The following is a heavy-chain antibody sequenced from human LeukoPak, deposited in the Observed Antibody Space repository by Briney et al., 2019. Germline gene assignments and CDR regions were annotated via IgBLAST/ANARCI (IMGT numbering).Heavy chain of an antibody. J-gene: IGHJ3*02. CDR2: IWYDGSNK. V-gene: IGHV3-33*01. CDR3: ARPAATLYPVGGAFDI. D-gene: IGHD2-2*01. Sequence: GGSLRLSCAASGFTFSSYGMHWVRQAPGKGLEWVAVIWYDGSNKYYADSVKGRFTISRDNSKNTLYLQMNSLRAEDTAVYYCARPAATLYPVGGAFDIWGQGTMVTVSS. CDR1: GFTFSSYG.